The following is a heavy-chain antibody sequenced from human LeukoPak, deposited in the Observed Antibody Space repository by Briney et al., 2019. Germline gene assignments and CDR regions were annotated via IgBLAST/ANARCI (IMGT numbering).Heavy chain of an antibody. CDR2: TYYRSKWYS. V-gene: IGHV6-1*01. Sequence: SQTLSLTCAISGDSVSSSSAAWSWIRQSPSRGLEWLGRTYYRSKWYSDYAVSVKSRISINPDTSKNQFSLQLNSVTLEDTAVYYCARLDYYDSSRPRWFDPWGQGALVTVSS. CDR3: ARLDYYDSSRPRWFDP. D-gene: IGHD3-22*01. CDR1: GDSVSSSSAA. J-gene: IGHJ5*02.